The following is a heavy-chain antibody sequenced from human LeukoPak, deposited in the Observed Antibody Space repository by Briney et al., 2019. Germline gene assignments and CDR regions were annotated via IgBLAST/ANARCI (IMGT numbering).Heavy chain of an antibody. J-gene: IGHJ5*02. CDR1: GGTISSGDYY. D-gene: IGHD1-26*01. V-gene: IGHV4-30-4*08. CDR3: ARSNPVGATGWFAP. CDR2: IYYSGST. Sequence: SQTLSLTCTLSGGTISSGDYYWSWIRQPPGKCLEWIGYIYYSGSTYYNPSLKSRVTISVHTSKNQFSLKLSSVTAADTAVYYCARSNPVGATGWFAPWGQGTLVTVSS.